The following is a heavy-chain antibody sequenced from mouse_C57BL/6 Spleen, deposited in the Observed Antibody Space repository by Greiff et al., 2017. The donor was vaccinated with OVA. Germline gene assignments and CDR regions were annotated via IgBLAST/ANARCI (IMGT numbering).Heavy chain of an antibody. D-gene: IGHD4-1*01. Sequence: EVHLVESGGGLVKPGGSLKLSCAASGFTFSSYAMSWVRQTPEKRLEWVATISDGGSYTYYPDNVKGRFTISRDNAKNNLYLQMSHLKSEDTAMYYCARRGYLGYYFDYWGQGTTLTVSS. V-gene: IGHV5-4*01. CDR2: ISDGGSYT. J-gene: IGHJ2*01. CDR1: GFTFSSYA. CDR3: ARRGYLGYYFDY.